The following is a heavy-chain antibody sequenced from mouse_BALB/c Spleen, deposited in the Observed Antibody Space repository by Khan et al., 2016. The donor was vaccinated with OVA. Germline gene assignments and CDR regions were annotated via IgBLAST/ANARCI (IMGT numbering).Heavy chain of an antibody. V-gene: IGHV1-76*01. J-gene: IGHJ2*01. CDR3: ARPSGSSHYFDY. D-gene: IGHD1-1*01. Sequence: QVQLKQSGAELVRPGASVKLSCKTSGYIFTSYWIHWVKQRSTQGLEWIARTYPGTGSTYYNEKFKGKATLTADKSSSTAYMKLSSLKSEDSAVYFCARPSGSSHYFDYWGQGTTLAVSS. CDR2: TYPGTGST. CDR1: GYIFTSYW.